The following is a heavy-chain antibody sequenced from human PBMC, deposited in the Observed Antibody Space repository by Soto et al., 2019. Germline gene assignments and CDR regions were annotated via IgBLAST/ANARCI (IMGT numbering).Heavy chain of an antibody. CDR2: IYYSGST. V-gene: IGHV4-31*03. CDR3: ARGGGDYGDYGGQAYYYMDV. CDR1: GGSISSGGYY. Sequence: SETLSLTCTVSGGSISSGGYYWSWIRQHPGKGLEWIGYIYYSGSTYYNPSLKSRVTISVDTSKNQFSLKLSSVTAADTAVYYCARGGGDYGDYGGQAYYYMDVWGKGTTVTVSS. D-gene: IGHD4-17*01. J-gene: IGHJ6*03.